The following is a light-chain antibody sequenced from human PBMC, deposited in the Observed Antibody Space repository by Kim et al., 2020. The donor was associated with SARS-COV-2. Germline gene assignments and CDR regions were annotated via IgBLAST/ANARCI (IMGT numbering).Light chain of an antibody. CDR2: DAS. V-gene: IGKV1-33*01. Sequence: DIQMTQSPSSLSASVGARVTITCQASQDINNFLNWYQQKPGKAPKLLIYDASNLQTGVSSRFSGNGSGTDFTFTISSLQPEDIATYYCQQYDNRPESVTFGQGTRLEIK. CDR1: QDINNF. J-gene: IGKJ5*01. CDR3: QQYDNRPESVT.